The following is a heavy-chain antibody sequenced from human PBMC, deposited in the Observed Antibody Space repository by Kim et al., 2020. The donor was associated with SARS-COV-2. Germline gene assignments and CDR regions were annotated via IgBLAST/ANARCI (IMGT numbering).Heavy chain of an antibody. J-gene: IGHJ6*02. CDR2: ISYDGSNK. V-gene: IGHV3-30*04. CDR1: GFTFSSYA. D-gene: IGHD3-10*01. Sequence: GGSLRLSCAASGFTFSSYAMHWVRQAPGKGLEWVAVISYDGSNKYYADSVKGRFTISRDNSKNTLYLQMNSLRAEDTAVYYCARAGLGSFVNYYYYGMDVWGQGTTVTVSS. CDR3: ARAGLGSFVNYYYYGMDV.